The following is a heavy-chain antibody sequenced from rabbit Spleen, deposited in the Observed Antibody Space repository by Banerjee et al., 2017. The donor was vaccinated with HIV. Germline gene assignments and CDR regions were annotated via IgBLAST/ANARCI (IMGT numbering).Heavy chain of an antibody. CDR2: IYGGVVGST. CDR3: VRDQAGDAGYGPWYFNL. D-gene: IGHD4-2*01. J-gene: IGHJ4*01. CDR1: GFSFTVNYW. Sequence: QSLEESGGDLVKPGASLTLTCTPSGFSFTVNYWICWVRQAPGKGLESIACIYGGVVGSTYYASWAKGRFTISKTSSTTVTLQMTSLTVADTATYFCVRDQAGDAGYGPWYFNLWGPGTLVTVS. V-gene: IGHV1S40*01.